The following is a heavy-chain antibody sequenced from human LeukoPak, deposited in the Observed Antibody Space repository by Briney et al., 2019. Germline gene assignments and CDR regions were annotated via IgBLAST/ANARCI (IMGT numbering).Heavy chain of an antibody. CDR3: ARGAYCSSTSCYGWVPVPFDY. CDR2: IYYSGST. V-gene: IGHV4-59*01. J-gene: IGHJ4*02. Sequence: PSETLSLTCAVYGGSFSGYYWNWIRQAPGKGLEWIGYIYYSGSTNYNPSLKSRVTISVDTSKNQFSLKLSSVTAADTAVYYCARGAYCSSTSCYGWVPVPFDYWGQGTLVTVSS. CDR1: GGSFSGYY. D-gene: IGHD2-2*01.